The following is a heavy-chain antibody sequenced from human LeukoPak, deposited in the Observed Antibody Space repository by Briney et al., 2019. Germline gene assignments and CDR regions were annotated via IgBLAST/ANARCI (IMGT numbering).Heavy chain of an antibody. CDR2: IAYDGSYR. CDR3: AKDGSAWYLDY. CDR1: GFTFSNYG. D-gene: IGHD6-19*01. J-gene: IGHJ4*02. V-gene: IGHV3-30*18. Sequence: PGGSLGLSCAASGFTFSNYGMQWVRQAPGEGLEWVALIAYDGSYRYYADSVKGRFTISRDNSKNTLDLQMNSLRAEDTAVYYCAKDGSAWYLDYWGQGTLVTVSS.